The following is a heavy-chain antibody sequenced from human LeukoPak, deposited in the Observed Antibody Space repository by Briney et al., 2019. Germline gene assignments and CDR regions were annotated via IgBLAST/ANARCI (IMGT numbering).Heavy chain of an antibody. CDR3: ATRLY. V-gene: IGHV3-15*01. CDR2: IKSKTDGGTT. CDR1: GFTFSSAW. J-gene: IGHJ4*02. Sequence: PGGSLRLSCAASGFTFSSAWMNWVRQAPGKGLERVGRIKSKTDGGTTDYAALVKGRFTISRDDSKNTVYLQMKSLEIEDTAVYYCATRLYWGQGTLVTASS.